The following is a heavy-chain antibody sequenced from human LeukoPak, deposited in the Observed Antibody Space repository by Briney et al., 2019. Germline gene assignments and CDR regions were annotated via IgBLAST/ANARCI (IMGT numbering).Heavy chain of an antibody. D-gene: IGHD6-13*01. CDR2: ISAYSGNT. Sequence: ASVKVSCKPSGYNFPRNGISWVRQAPGQGLEWMGWISAYSGNTNYAQKFQDRVTLTTDTSTSTAYMELRSLRSDDTAVYYCARGRGSSWYRWFDPWGQGTLVTVSS. J-gene: IGHJ5*02. CDR3: ARGRGSSWYRWFDP. CDR1: GYNFPRNG. V-gene: IGHV1-18*01.